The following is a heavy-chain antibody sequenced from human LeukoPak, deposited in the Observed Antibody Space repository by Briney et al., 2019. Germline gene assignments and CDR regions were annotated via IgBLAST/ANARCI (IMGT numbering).Heavy chain of an antibody. D-gene: IGHD6-13*01. V-gene: IGHV1-46*01. Sequence: GASVKVSCKASGYTFTSYWIQWVRQAPAQGLEWMGLINPSDGSIAYAHRFQGRVTMTRDTSTSIVYMDLSSLRSEDTAVYYCAKAPRNSSTMLDYWGQGTLLTVSS. J-gene: IGHJ4*02. CDR1: GYTFTSYW. CDR2: INPSDGSI. CDR3: AKAPRNSSTMLDY.